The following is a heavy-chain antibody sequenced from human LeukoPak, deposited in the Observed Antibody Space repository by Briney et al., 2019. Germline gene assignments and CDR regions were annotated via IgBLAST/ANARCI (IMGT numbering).Heavy chain of an antibody. CDR3: ATTGAGGDVYCSSTSCYYFDY. V-gene: IGHV3-23*01. J-gene: IGHJ4*02. Sequence: PGGSLRLSCAASGFTFSSYAMSWVRQAPGKGLEWVSAISGSGGSTYYADSVKGRFTISRDNSKNTLYLQMNSLRAEDTAVYYCATTGAGGDVYCSSTSCYYFDYWGQGTLVTVSS. CDR2: ISGSGGST. D-gene: IGHD2-2*01. CDR1: GFTFSSYA.